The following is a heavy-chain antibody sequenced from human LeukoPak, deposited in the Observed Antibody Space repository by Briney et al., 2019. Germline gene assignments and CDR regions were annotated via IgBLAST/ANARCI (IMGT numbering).Heavy chain of an antibody. Sequence: SETLSLTCTVSGGSIHTYYWAWIRQPAGKGLEWVGRANVGGHRDYNPSLKSRVSMSIDESANQFSLNLMSVTAADTAVYYCARDREHSYGSDFGHWGQGILVTVSA. D-gene: IGHD5-18*01. CDR2: ANVGGHR. CDR1: GGSIHTYY. CDR3: ARDREHSYGSDFGH. V-gene: IGHV4-4*07. J-gene: IGHJ4*02.